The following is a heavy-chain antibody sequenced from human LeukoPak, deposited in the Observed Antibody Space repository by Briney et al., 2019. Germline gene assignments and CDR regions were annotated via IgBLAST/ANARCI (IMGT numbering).Heavy chain of an antibody. Sequence: PGGSLRLSCAASGFTVTSNYMSWVRQAPGKGLEWVSVIYSGGSTYFADSVKGRFTISRDTSKNTLYLQMNSLRAEDTAVYYCASRRDGDFDIWGQGTMVTVSS. CDR2: IYSGGST. J-gene: IGHJ3*02. CDR1: GFTVTSNY. CDR3: ASRRDGDFDI. D-gene: IGHD5-24*01. V-gene: IGHV3-53*05.